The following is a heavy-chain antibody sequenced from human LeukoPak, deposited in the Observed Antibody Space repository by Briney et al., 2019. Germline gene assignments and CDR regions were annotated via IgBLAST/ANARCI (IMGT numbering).Heavy chain of an antibody. CDR3: PTEQVPGSGWGFDS. Sequence: PSETLSLPCAVSDGPKSRYRGSWIRQPAGKGLEWLGRIYTSGSTTYSPSFQSRVTMSMDTSKKQISLRLSSVTAADTAVYYCPTEQVPGSGWGFDSWGRGPLVTVSS. CDR1: DGPKSRYR. CDR2: IYTSGST. V-gene: IGHV4-4*07. D-gene: IGHD6-19*01. J-gene: IGHJ5*01.